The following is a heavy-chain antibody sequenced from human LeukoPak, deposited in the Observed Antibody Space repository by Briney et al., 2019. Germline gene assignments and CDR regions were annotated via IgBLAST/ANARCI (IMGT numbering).Heavy chain of an antibody. D-gene: IGHD3-10*01. Sequence: GGSLRLSCAASGFTFSNYEMNRVRQAPGKGLEWVSYISSSGSTIYYADSVKGRFTISRDNAKNSLYLQMNSLRAEDTAVYYCARDGEEGFGYFHYWGQGTLVTVSS. CDR1: GFTFSNYE. CDR2: ISSSGSTI. J-gene: IGHJ4*02. CDR3: ARDGEEGFGYFHY. V-gene: IGHV3-48*03.